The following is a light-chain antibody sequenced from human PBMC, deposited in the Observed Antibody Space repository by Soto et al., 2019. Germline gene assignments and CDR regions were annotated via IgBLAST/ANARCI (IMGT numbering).Light chain of an antibody. V-gene: IGKV3-11*01. CDR2: DTS. J-gene: IGKJ1*01. CDR3: RQRSTRPVT. Sequence: EIVLTQSPATLSLSPGEGATLSCRASQSVSSYLAWYQQKPGQAPRLLISDTSNRATGIPARFSGSGSGTDFTLIISSREPEDFAVYYCRQRSTRPVTFGLGTKVEL. CDR1: QSVSSY.